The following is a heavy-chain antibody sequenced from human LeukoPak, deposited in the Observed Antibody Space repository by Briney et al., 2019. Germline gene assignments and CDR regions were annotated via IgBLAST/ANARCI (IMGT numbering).Heavy chain of an antibody. CDR1: GGSISSGNW. D-gene: IGHD3-22*01. CDR2: IYHSGST. Sequence: SGPLSLTCAVCGGSISSGNWWSWVRQPPGKGLEWIGEIYHSGSTNYNPSLKSRVTISVDKSKNQFSLKLSSVTAADTAVYYCARGRRYDNSGYHVKADYWGQGTLVTVSS. V-gene: IGHV4-4*02. J-gene: IGHJ4*02. CDR3: ARGRRYDNSGYHVKADY.